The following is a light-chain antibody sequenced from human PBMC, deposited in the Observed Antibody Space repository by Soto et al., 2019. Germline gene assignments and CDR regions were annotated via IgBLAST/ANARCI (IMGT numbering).Light chain of an antibody. Sequence: QSALSQPASVSGSPGQSITISCTGTSSDIGRYNYVSWYQQHPGMAPQLLIYEVSDRRSGVSNRFSGSKSGNTASLTISGLQAEDEADYFCTSYTTTSAVIFGGGTKLTVL. CDR3: TSYTTTSAVI. V-gene: IGLV2-14*01. CDR2: EVS. CDR1: SSDIGRYNY. J-gene: IGLJ2*01.